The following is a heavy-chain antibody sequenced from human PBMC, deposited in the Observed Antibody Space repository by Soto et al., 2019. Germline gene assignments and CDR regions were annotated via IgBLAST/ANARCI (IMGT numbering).Heavy chain of an antibody. CDR1: GYTFTNYG. J-gene: IGHJ6*02. Sequence: GASVKVSCKASGYTFTNYGISWVRQAPGQGLEWMGWISTDNGNTNSARKLQGRVTMTTDTSTSTAYMELRSLRSDDTAMYYCARDGVGGGADGIYYYHHGMDVWGQGTTVTVSS. CDR3: ARDGVGGGADGIYYYHHGMDV. CDR2: ISTDNGNT. D-gene: IGHD6-13*01. V-gene: IGHV1-18*01.